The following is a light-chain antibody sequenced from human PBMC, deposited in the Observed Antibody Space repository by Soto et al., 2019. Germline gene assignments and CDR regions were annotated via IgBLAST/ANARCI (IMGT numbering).Light chain of an antibody. Sequence: QSVLTQPASVSGSPGQSITISCTGTISDVSGYNFVSWYQQYPGKAPKLMIYDVSNRPSGVSNRFSGSKSGNTASLTISGLQAEDEADYYCSSYTSSNNYVFGAGTKVTVL. V-gene: IGLV2-14*03. CDR1: ISDVSGYNF. J-gene: IGLJ1*01. CDR3: SSYTSSNNYV. CDR2: DVS.